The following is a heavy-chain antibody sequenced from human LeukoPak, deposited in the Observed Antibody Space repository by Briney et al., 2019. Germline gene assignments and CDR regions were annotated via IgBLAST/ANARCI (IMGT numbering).Heavy chain of an antibody. CDR1: GGSISSYY. Sequence: SETLSLTCTVSGGSISSYYWSWIRQPPRKGLEWIGYVFYSGSINYNPSLKSRVTISIDASKTQVSLKLSSVTAADTAGYYCARLTSGTHPNFDYWGQGTLVTVPS. CDR2: VFYSGSI. V-gene: IGHV4-59*08. CDR3: ARLTSGTHPNFDY. D-gene: IGHD3-10*01. J-gene: IGHJ4*02.